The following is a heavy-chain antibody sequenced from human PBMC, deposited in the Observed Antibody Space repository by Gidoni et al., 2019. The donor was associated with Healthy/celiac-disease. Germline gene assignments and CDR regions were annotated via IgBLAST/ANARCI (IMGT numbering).Heavy chain of an antibody. CDR3: ARDMGGYCSGGSCYEGFDY. CDR1: GFTFRSYE. CDR2: ISSSGSTI. Sequence: EVQLVESGGGLVQPGGSLRLSCAASGFTFRSYEMHWVRQAPGKGLEWVSYISSSGSTIYYADSVKGRFTISRDNAKNSLYLQMNSLRAEDTAVYYCARDMGGYCSGGSCYEGFDYWGQGTLVTVSS. V-gene: IGHV3-48*03. J-gene: IGHJ4*02. D-gene: IGHD2-15*01.